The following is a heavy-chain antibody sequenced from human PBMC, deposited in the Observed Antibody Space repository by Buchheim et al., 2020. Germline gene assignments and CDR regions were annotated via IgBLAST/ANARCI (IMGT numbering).Heavy chain of an antibody. CDR3: ARDQGSQGLYYDILTGYYTD. Sequence: QVQLVESGGGVVQPGRSLRLSCAASGFTFSSYGMHWVRQAPGKGLEWVAVIWYDGSNKYYADSVKGRFTIYRDNSKNTLYLQMNSLRAEDTAVYYCARDQGSQGLYYDILTGYYTDWGQGTL. D-gene: IGHD3-9*01. V-gene: IGHV3-33*01. CDR1: GFTFSSYG. J-gene: IGHJ4*02. CDR2: IWYDGSNK.